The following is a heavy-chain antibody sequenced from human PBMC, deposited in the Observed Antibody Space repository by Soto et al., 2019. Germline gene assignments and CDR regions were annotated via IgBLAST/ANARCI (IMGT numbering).Heavy chain of an antibody. Sequence: SETLSLTCTVSGGSISSGDYYWSWIRQPPGKGLEWIGYIYYSGSTYYNPSLKSRVTISVDTSKNQFSLKLSSVTAADTAVYYCARVSSLGDWFDPWGQGTLVTVTS. V-gene: IGHV4-30-4*01. CDR1: GGSISSGDYY. J-gene: IGHJ5*02. CDR3: ARVSSLGDWFDP. CDR2: IYYSGST.